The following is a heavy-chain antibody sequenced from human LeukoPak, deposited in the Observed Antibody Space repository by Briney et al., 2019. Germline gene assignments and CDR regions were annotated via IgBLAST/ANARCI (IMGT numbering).Heavy chain of an antibody. Sequence: GRSLRLSCAASGFTFSNYVMYCVRQAPGRGLDWVAVVSYDGSDKYYADSVKGRFTISRDNSKNTLYLQMTGLRVEDTAVYYCARDSRGPDYWGQGALVTVSS. V-gene: IGHV3-33*05. D-gene: IGHD3-22*01. CDR3: ARDSRGPDY. CDR1: GFTFSNYV. J-gene: IGHJ4*02. CDR2: VSYDGSDK.